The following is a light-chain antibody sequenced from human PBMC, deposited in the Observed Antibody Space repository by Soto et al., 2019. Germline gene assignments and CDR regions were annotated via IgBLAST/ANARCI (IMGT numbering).Light chain of an antibody. Sequence: QPVLTQPPSASGTPGQRVTISCSGSGSNIGTNYVYWYQQLPGSAPKLLIYGNDQRPSGVPDRFSGSKSGTSASLAISGVRSEDEADYYCNSYRDNNTWVFGGGTKLTVL. J-gene: IGLJ3*02. CDR3: NSYRDNNTWV. V-gene: IGLV1-47*01. CDR2: GND. CDR1: GSNIGTNY.